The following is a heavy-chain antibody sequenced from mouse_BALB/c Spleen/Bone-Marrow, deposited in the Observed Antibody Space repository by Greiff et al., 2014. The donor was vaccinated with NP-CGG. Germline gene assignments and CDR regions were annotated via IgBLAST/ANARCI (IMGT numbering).Heavy chain of an antibody. CDR1: GYTFTDYA. V-gene: IGHV1S137*01. D-gene: IGHD2-1*01. Sequence: LVESGAELVRPGVSVKISCKGSGYTFTDYAMHWVKQSHAKSLEWIGVISTYYGDASYNQKFKGKATMTVDKSSSTAYMELARLTSEDSAIYYCASGNYYYAMDYWGQGTSVTVSS. J-gene: IGHJ4*01. CDR3: ASGNYYYAMDY. CDR2: ISTYYGDA.